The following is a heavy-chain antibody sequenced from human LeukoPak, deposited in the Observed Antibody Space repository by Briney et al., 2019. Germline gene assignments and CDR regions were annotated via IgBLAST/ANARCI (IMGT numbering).Heavy chain of an antibody. J-gene: IGHJ3*02. V-gene: IGHV1-69*04. CDR3: ARAGATFDAFDI. CDR2: IIPILGIA. CDR1: GYTFTSYY. Sequence: ASVKVSCKASGYTFTSYYMHWVRQAPGQGLEWMGRIIPILGIANYAQKFQGRVTITADKSTSTAYMELSSLRSEDTAVYYCARAGATFDAFDIWGQGTMVTVSS.